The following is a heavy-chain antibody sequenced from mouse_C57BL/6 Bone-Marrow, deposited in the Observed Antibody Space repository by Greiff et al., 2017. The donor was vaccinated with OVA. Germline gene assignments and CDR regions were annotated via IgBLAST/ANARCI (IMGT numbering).Heavy chain of an antibody. D-gene: IGHD2-1*01. CDR3: AGLAICYGNSYWYFDV. Sequence: EVQLQQSGPELVKPGASVKISCKASGYTFTDYYMNWVKQSHGKSLEWIGDINPNNGGTSYNQKFKGKATLTVDKSSSTAYMELRSLTSEDSAVYYGAGLAICYGNSYWYFDVWGTGTTVTVSS. CDR1: GYTFTDYY. CDR2: INPNNGGT. J-gene: IGHJ1*03. V-gene: IGHV1-26*01.